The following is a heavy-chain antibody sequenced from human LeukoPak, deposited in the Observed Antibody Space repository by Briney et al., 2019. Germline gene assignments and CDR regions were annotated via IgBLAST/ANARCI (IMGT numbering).Heavy chain of an antibody. CDR3: ARGFRDSSGRKPDY. CDR2: INPNSGGT. CDR1: GYTFTGYY. D-gene: IGHD3-22*01. Sequence: ASVKVSCKASGYTFTGYYMHWVRQAPGQGLEWMGRINPNSGGTNYAQKFQGRVTMTRNTSIKTAYMELSSLRSEDMAVYYCARGFRDSSGRKPDYWGQGTLVTVSS. V-gene: IGHV1-2*06. J-gene: IGHJ4*02.